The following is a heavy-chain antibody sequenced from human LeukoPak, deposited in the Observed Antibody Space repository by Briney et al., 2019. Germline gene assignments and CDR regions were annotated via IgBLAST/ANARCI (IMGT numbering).Heavy chain of an antibody. CDR3: ARGRYVTTRGGAAAGSLDY. D-gene: IGHD6-13*01. J-gene: IGHJ4*02. Sequence: SETLSLTCAVYGGSFSGYYWSWIRQPPGKGLEWIGEINHSGSTNYHPSLKSRVTISVDTSQKHFSLRLSSVTAADTAVYYCARGRYVTTRGGAAAGSLDYWGQGTLVTVST. V-gene: IGHV4-34*01. CDR1: GGSFSGYY. CDR2: INHSGST.